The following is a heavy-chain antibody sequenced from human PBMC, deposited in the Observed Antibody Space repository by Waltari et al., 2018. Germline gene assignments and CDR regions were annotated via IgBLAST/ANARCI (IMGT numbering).Heavy chain of an antibody. CDR2: INHSGST. V-gene: IGHV4-34*01. D-gene: IGHD6-13*01. CDR1: GGSFSGYS. Sequence: VRLQQWGPGRLKPWETRSPPCAVYGGSFSGYSGSWIRQPPGKGLEWIGEINHSGSTNYNPSLKSRVTISVDTSKNQFSLKLSSVTAADTAVYYCARGGAAADFVDYWGQGTLVTVSS. CDR3: ARGGAAADFVDY. J-gene: IGHJ4*02.